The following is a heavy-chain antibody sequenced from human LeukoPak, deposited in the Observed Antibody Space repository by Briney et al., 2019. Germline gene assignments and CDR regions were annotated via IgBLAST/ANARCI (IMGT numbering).Heavy chain of an antibody. Sequence: GGSLRLSCAASGFTFSNYWMSWVRQAPGKGLECVANVKQDGSEKSYVGSVTGRFTISRDNAKNSLYLQMNSLRAEDTAVYYCARDRVGATDVLSYWYFELWGRGTLVTVSS. D-gene: IGHD1-26*01. CDR2: VKQDGSEK. CDR1: GFTFSNYW. J-gene: IGHJ2*01. CDR3: ARDRVGATDVLSYWYFEL. V-gene: IGHV3-7*01.